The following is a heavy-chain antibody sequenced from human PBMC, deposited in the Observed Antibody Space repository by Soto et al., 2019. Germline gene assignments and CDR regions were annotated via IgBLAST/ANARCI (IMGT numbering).Heavy chain of an antibody. D-gene: IGHD5-18*01. CDR3: AIRRGYSYGYLDY. CDR2: INHSGST. V-gene: IGHV4-34*01. J-gene: IGHJ4*02. CDR1: GGSFSGYY. Sequence: QVQLQQWGAGLLKPSETLSLTCAVYGGSFSGYYWSWIRQPPGKGLEWIGEINHSGSTNYNPSLKSRVTISVDTSKNQFSLKLGSVTAADTAVYYCAIRRGYSYGYLDYWGQGTLVTVSS.